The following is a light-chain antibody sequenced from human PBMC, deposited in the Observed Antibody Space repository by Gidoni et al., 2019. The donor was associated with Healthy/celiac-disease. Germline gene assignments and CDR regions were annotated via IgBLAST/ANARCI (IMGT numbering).Light chain of an antibody. J-gene: IGLJ2*01. CDR3: MIWHSSTVV. CDR2: YKSDSDK. V-gene: IGLV5-45*03. Sequence: QAVLTQPSSLSASPGASASLTCTLRSGINVGTYRIYWYQQKPGSPPQYLLRYKSDSDKQQVSGVPSRFSGSKDASANAGILLISGLQAGDEADYYCMIWHSSTVVFGGGTKLTVL. CDR1: SGINVGTYR.